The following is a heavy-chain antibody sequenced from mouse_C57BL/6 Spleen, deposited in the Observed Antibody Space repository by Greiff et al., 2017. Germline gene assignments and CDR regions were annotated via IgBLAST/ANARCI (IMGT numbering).Heavy chain of an antibody. D-gene: IGHD2-4*01. CDR1: GYTFTDYE. CDR3: TRYDYGSMDY. J-gene: IGHJ4*01. V-gene: IGHV1-15*01. CDR2: IDPETGGT. Sequence: VKLMESGAELVRPGASVTLSCKASGYTFTDYEMHWVKQTPVHGLEWIGAIDPETGGTAYNQKFKGKAILTADKSSSTAYMELRSLTSEDSAVYYCTRYDYGSMDYWGQGTSVTVSS.